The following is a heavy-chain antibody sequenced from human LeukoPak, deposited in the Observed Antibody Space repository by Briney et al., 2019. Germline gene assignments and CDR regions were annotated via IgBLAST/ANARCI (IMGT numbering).Heavy chain of an antibody. V-gene: IGHV4-30-4*08. CDR3: ARVQGGGGNSEGAFDI. CDR1: GGSISSGDYY. J-gene: IGHJ3*02. D-gene: IGHD4-23*01. Sequence: SQTLSLTCTVSGGSISSGDYYWSWIRQPPGKGLEWIGYIYYSGSTYYNPSLKSRVTISVDTSKNQFSLKLSSVTAADTAVYYCARVQGGGGNSEGAFDIWGQGTMVTVSS. CDR2: IYYSGST.